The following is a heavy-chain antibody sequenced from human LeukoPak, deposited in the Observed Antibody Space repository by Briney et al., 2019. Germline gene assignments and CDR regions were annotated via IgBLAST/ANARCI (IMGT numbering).Heavy chain of an antibody. CDR3: AREYYYDSSGYVRYYFDY. Sequence: GGSLRLSCAASGFTLSSYWMHWVRQAPGKGLVWVSRINSGGTTTDYADSVKGRFTISRDNAKNSLYLQMNSLRAEDTALYYCAREYYYDSSGYVRYYFDYWGQGTLVTVSS. J-gene: IGHJ4*02. CDR1: GFTLSSYW. CDR2: INSGGTTT. D-gene: IGHD3-22*01. V-gene: IGHV3-74*01.